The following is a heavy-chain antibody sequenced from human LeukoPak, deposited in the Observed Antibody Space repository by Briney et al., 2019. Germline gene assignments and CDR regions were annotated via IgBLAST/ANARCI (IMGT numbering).Heavy chain of an antibody. J-gene: IGHJ5*02. V-gene: IGHV3-30*02. CDR2: MRYNGGNG. Sequence: PGGSLRLSCAASGFTFSKYSMHWVRQAPGKGLEWVAFMRYNGGNGYYADSVKGRFTISRDNLKSMLYLQMNSLRTDDTSLYFCAKDREEQLVRGRFDPWGQGTLVTVSS. CDR1: GFTFSKYS. CDR3: AKDREEQLVRGRFDP. D-gene: IGHD6-13*01.